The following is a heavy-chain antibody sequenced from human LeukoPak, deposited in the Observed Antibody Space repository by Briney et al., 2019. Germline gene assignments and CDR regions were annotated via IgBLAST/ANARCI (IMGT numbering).Heavy chain of an antibody. Sequence: GGSLRLSCAASGFTFSTYWMIWYRQAPGKGLEGVGNINQDASEINYVDSVRGRFTISRDNAKNSLHLQMNSLRAEDMAVYYCATDRDNSDWQKRFDSWGQGTLVTVSS. CDR2: INQDASEI. D-gene: IGHD2-21*02. CDR1: GFTFSTYW. J-gene: IGHJ4*02. V-gene: IGHV3-7*01. CDR3: ATDRDNSDWQKRFDS.